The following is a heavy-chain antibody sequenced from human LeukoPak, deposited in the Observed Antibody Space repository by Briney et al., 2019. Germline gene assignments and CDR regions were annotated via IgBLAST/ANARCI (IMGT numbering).Heavy chain of an antibody. V-gene: IGHV3-7*04. CDR3: ARGFMATIDY. CDR2: IKQDGSEK. Sequence: GGSLRLSCAASGSTFSSYWMSWVRQAPGKGLEWVANIKQDGSEKYYVDSVKGRFTISRDNAKNSLYLQMNSLRAEDTAVYYCARGFMATIDYWGQGTLVTVSS. CDR1: GSTFSSYW. D-gene: IGHD5-12*01. J-gene: IGHJ4*02.